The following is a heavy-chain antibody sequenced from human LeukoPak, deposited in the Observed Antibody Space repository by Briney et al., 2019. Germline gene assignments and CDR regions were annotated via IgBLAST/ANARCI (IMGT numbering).Heavy chain of an antibody. V-gene: IGHV4-39*07. CDR3: ASLFFYYYDSSGYRYYFDY. Sequence: SETLSLTCTVSGVSISSYYWGWIRQPPGKGLEWIGSIYYSGSTYYNPSLKSRVTISVDTSKNQFSLKLSSVTAADTAVYDCASLFFYYYDSSGYRYYFDYWGQGTLVTVSS. D-gene: IGHD3-22*01. J-gene: IGHJ4*02. CDR1: GVSISSYY. CDR2: IYYSGST.